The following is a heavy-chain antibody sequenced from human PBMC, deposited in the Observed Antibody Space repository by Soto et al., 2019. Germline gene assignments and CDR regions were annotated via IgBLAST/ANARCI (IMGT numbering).Heavy chain of an antibody. CDR1: GGSISSYY. CDR2: IYYSGST. J-gene: IGHJ4*02. D-gene: IGHD3-3*01. Sequence: PSETLSLTCTVSGGSISSYYWSWIRQPPGKGLEWIGYIYYSGSTNYNPSLKSRVTISVDTSKNQFSLKLSSVTAADTAVYYCARENYDFWSGYWSQRYYSEYWGQGTLVTLSS. V-gene: IGHV4-59*01. CDR3: ARENYDFWSGYWSQRYYSEY.